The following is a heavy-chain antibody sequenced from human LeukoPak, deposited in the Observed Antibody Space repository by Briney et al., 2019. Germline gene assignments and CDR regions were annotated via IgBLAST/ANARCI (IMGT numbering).Heavy chain of an antibody. Sequence: PGGSLRLSCAASGFTFSSYAMSWVRQAPGKGLEWVSVIYSGGSTYYADSVKGRFTISRDNSKNTLYLQMNSLRAEDTAAYYCARGSNDAFDIWGQGTMVTVSS. CDR3: ARGSNDAFDI. CDR2: IYSGGST. CDR1: GFTFSSYA. J-gene: IGHJ3*02. V-gene: IGHV3-66*01. D-gene: IGHD2-15*01.